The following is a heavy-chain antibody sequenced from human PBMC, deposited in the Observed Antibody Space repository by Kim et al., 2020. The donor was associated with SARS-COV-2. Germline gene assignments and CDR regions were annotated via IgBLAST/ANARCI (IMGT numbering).Heavy chain of an antibody. CDR2: IRPNNGDT. CDR1: GYSFSTHA. D-gene: IGHD6-13*01. J-gene: IGHJ4*02. Sequence: ASVKVSCKASGYSFSTHAINWVRQAPGQGLEWMGWIRPNNGDTKYVQKLQGRVTMTTDTSTSTAYMELRSLRSDDTAMYYCARVGEDISNWFRGVGYWGQGTLVTVSS. CDR3: ARVGEDISNWFRGVGY. V-gene: IGHV1-18*01.